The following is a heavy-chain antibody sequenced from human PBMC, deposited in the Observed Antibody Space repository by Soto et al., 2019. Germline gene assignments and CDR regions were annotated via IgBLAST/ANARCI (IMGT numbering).Heavy chain of an antibody. D-gene: IGHD1-26*01. CDR3: ARENYNSGRFDH. J-gene: IGHJ4*02. V-gene: IGHV1-3*01. Sequence: QVQLVQSGAEVKKPGASVKVSCKASGYTFTRYAMHWVRQAPGQRLEWMGWINAGNGHTTYSQNFQGRVTMTRDTSTSTAYMELSSLTSEDTAVYHCARENYNSGRFDHWGQGTLVTVSS. CDR2: INAGNGHT. CDR1: GYTFTRYA.